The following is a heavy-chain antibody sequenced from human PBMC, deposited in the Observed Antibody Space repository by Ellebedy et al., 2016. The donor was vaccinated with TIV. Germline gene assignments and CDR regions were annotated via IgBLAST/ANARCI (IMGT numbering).Heavy chain of an antibody. CDR2: ISGSGGST. D-gene: IGHD4-17*01. CDR3: ARTQITYGADDY. Sequence: GESLKISCAASGFTFSSYAMSWVRQAPGKGLEWVSAISGSGGSTYYADSVKGRFTISRDNSKNTLYLQMNSLRAEDTAVYYCARTQITYGADDYWGQGTLVTVSS. CDR1: GFTFSSYA. J-gene: IGHJ4*02. V-gene: IGHV3-23*01.